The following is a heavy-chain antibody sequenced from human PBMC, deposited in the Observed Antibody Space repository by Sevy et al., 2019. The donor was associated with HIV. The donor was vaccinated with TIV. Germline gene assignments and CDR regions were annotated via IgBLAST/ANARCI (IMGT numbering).Heavy chain of an antibody. CDR2: LSSHNAGST. J-gene: IGHJ5*02. V-gene: IGHV3-64D*06. D-gene: IGHD3-9*01. CDR1: GFIFSNYA. Sequence: GGSLRLSCSASGFIFSNYAMHWVHQAPGKGLEYVSGLSSHNAGSTYYSDSVNGRFTISRDNSKNTLYLQMTSLRTEDTAVYYCVKDRIETILWSKGDWFDPWGQGTLVTVSS. CDR3: VKDRIETILWSKGDWFDP.